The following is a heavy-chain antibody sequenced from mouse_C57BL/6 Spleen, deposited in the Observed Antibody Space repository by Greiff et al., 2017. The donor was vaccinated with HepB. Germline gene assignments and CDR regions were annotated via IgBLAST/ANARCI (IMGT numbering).Heavy chain of an antibody. CDR2: INYDGSST. Sequence: EVMLVESEGGLVQPGSSMKLSCTASGFTFSDYYMAWVRQVPEKGLEWVANINYDGSSTYYLDSLKSRFIISRDNAKNILYLQMSSLKSEDTATYYCAQINDGYYGGWGQGTTLTVSS. J-gene: IGHJ2*01. V-gene: IGHV5-16*01. D-gene: IGHD2-3*01. CDR1: GFTFSDYY. CDR3: AQINDGYYGG.